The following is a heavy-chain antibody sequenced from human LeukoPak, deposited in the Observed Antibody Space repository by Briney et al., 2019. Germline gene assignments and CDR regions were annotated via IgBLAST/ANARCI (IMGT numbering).Heavy chain of an antibody. CDR1: GGSISSGGYY. CDR2: IYYSGST. V-gene: IGHV4-31*03. D-gene: IGHD6-19*01. CDR3: ARDSSGWYYYYYYGMDV. Sequence: SQTLSLTCTVSGGSISSGGYYWSWIRQHPGKGLEWIGYIYYSGSTYYNPSLKSRVTISVDTSKNQFSLKLSSVTAADTAVYYCARDSSGWYYYYYYGMDVWGQGTTVTVSS. J-gene: IGHJ6*02.